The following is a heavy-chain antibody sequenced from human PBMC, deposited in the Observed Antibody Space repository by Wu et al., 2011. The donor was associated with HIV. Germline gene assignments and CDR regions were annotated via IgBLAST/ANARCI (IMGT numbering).Heavy chain of an antibody. CDR1: GYSLTDVS. CDR3: AVFFDAGVGIQFDP. J-gene: IGHJ5*02. V-gene: IGHV1-24*01. Sequence: VQLVQSGTEVKKPGASVKVSCKVSGYSLTDVSIHWLRRAPGKGLEWMGGFDLEDDERIYAQKFQGRLTLTEDTSTDTAYMYLTSLRSEDTAIYYCAVFFDAGVGIQFDPWGQGTLVTVSS. D-gene: IGHD2-8*01. CDR2: FDLEDDER.